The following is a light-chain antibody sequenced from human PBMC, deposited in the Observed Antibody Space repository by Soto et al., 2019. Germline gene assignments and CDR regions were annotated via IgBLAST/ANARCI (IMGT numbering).Light chain of an antibody. CDR2: GAS. J-gene: IGKJ1*01. CDR3: QQYNNWPRT. V-gene: IGKV3-15*01. Sequence: EVVMTQSPAILSVSTGDTASLSCRATQSVDSNLAWYQQKPGQAPRLLISGASTRASAIPARFSGSGSGTEYALTISSLQSEDFAVYYCQQYNNWPRTFGQGTKVDIK. CDR1: QSVDSN.